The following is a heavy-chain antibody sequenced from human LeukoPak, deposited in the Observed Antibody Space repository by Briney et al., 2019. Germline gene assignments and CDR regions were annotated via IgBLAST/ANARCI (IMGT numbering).Heavy chain of an antibody. CDR2: INHSGST. Sequence: SETLSLTCAVYGGSFSGYYWSWIRQPPGKGLEWIGEINHSGSTNYNPSLKSRVTISVDTSKNQFSLKLCSVTAADTAVYYCARRFGFGELSGWFDPWGQGTLVTVSS. J-gene: IGHJ5*02. V-gene: IGHV4-34*01. CDR1: GGSFSGYY. D-gene: IGHD3-10*01. CDR3: ARRFGFGELSGWFDP.